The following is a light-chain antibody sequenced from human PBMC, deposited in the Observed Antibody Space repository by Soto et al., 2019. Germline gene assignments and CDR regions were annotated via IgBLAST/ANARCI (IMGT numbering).Light chain of an antibody. CDR3: LQRYT. V-gene: IGKV1-39*01. J-gene: IGKJ2*01. CDR1: QSISSY. CDR2: AAS. Sequence: DIQMTQSPSSLSASVGDRVTITCRASQSISSYLNWYQQKPGKAPKLLIYAASSLQSGVPSRFSGSGSGTDFTLTISSLQPEAFATYYCLQRYTSGQGTK.